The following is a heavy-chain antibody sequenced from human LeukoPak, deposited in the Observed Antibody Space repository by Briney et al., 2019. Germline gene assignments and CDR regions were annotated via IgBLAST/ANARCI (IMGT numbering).Heavy chain of an antibody. Sequence: SETLSLTCGLYGGSLSGYYWSWIRQPTGRGLEWIGEYNHSGSTNYNPSLKSRVTISVDTSQKQFSLKISSVTAAYTAVYYWARELRWYSYGSYFDYWGQGTLGTVSS. CDR1: GGSLSGYY. J-gene: IGHJ4*02. D-gene: IGHD5-18*01. CDR3: ARELRWYSYGSYFDY. V-gene: IGHV4-34*01. CDR2: YNHSGST.